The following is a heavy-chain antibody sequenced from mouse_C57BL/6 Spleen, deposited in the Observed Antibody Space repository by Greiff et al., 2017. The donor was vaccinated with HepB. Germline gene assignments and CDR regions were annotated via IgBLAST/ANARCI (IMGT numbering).Heavy chain of an antibody. D-gene: IGHD2-1*01. CDR2: IDPSDSYT. Sequence: QVQLQQPGAELVMPVASVKLSCKASGYTFTSYWMHWVKQRPGQGLEWIGEIDPSDSYTNYNQKFKGKSTLTVDKSSSTAYMQLSSLTSEDSAVYYCARAGVTYFDYWGQGTTLTVSS. CDR1: GYTFTSYW. CDR3: ARAGVTYFDY. J-gene: IGHJ2*01. V-gene: IGHV1-69*01.